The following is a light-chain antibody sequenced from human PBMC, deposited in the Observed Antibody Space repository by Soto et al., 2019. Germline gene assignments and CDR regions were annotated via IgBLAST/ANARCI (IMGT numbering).Light chain of an antibody. V-gene: IGKV1-5*01. J-gene: IGKJ1*01. CDR1: QTISNW. CDR2: DVS. CDR3: QQYNSYSST. Sequence: DIQMTQSPSTLSASVGDRVTITCRASQTISNWLAWYQQKPGKAPKLLSYDVSILESGVPSRFSGSGSGTEFTLTISSLQPDVSAAYYCQQYNSYSSTFGQGTKVDIK.